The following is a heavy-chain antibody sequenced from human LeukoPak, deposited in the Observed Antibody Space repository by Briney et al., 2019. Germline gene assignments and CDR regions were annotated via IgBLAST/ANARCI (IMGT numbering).Heavy chain of an antibody. Sequence: PGGSLRLSCAASGFTFANYWINWVRQAPGKGLEWEANIKPDGSEEYYVDSLRGRFTVSRDNAKNSLYLQMNSLRAEDTAVYYCARAPSPGVLDYWGQGTLVTVSS. CDR3: ARAPSPGVLDY. J-gene: IGHJ4*02. V-gene: IGHV3-7*01. CDR2: IKPDGSEE. CDR1: GFTFANYW. D-gene: IGHD2-2*01.